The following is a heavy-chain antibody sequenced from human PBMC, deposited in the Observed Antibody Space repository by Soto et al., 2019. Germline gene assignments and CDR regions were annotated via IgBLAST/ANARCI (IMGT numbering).Heavy chain of an antibody. CDR2: ISSSGGTT. J-gene: IGHJ4*02. V-gene: IGHV3-23*01. CDR3: AKPGYLEQWLVRGYFDY. Sequence: LRLSCAAPGFTFSSYAMSWVRHAPVNGLEWVSAISSSGGTTHYADSVKGRFIISRDNSKNTLYLQMNSLRADDTAVYYCAKPGYLEQWLVRGYFDYWGQGTMVTVSS. CDR1: GFTFSSYA. D-gene: IGHD6-19*01.